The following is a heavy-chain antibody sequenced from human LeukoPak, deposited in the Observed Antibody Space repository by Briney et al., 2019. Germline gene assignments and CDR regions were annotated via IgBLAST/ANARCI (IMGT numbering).Heavy chain of an antibody. CDR3: ARDRGYCSSTSCYLGY. Sequence: ASVKVSCKASGYTFTGYYMHWVRQAPGQGPEWMGWINPNSGGTNYAQKFQGRVTMTRDTSISTAYMELSRLRSDDTAVYYCARDRGYCSSTSCYLGYWGQGTLVTVSS. CDR2: INPNSGGT. D-gene: IGHD2-2*01. V-gene: IGHV1-2*02. J-gene: IGHJ4*02. CDR1: GYTFTGYY.